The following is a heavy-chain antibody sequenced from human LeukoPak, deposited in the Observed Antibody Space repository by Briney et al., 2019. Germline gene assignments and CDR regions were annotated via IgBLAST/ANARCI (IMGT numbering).Heavy chain of an antibody. CDR1: GFSFSTYS. D-gene: IGHD2-21*02. CDR2: ISSSSSTI. V-gene: IGHV3-48*01. J-gene: IGHJ4*02. CDR3: ARDLLVVTAIPFDY. Sequence: GGSLRLSCTASGFSFSTYSMNWVRQAPGKGLEWVSYISSSSSTIYYADSVKGRFTISRDNAKNTLYLQMNSPRAEDTALYYCARDLLVVTAIPFDYWGQGTLVTVSS.